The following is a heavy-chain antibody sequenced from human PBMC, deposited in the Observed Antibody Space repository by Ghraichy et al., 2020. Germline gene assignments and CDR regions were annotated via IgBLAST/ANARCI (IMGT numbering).Heavy chain of an antibody. CDR3: VKDFGYYYDSSGYFAY. J-gene: IGHJ4*02. D-gene: IGHD3-22*01. CDR2: ISSNGGST. Sequence: GGSLRLSCSASGFTFSSYAMHWVRQAPGKGLEYVSAISSNGGSTYYADSVKGRFTISRDNSKNTLYLQMSSLRAEDTAVYYCVKDFGYYYDSSGYFAYWGQGTLVTVSS. V-gene: IGHV3-64D*06. CDR1: GFTFSSYA.